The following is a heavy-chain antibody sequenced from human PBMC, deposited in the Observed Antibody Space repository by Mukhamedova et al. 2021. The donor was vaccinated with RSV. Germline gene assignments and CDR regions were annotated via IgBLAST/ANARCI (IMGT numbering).Heavy chain of an antibody. V-gene: IGHV1-2*02. D-gene: IGHD2/OR15-2a*01. CDR3: AREYCDTISKCYQGFDY. Sequence: EYMGWMKSDTGDTNHAQKFRGRVTMTRDTSISTAYMELSSLKSDDTAVYYCAREYCDTISKCYQGFDYWGQGTLLTVSS. CDR2: MKSDTGDT. J-gene: IGHJ4*02.